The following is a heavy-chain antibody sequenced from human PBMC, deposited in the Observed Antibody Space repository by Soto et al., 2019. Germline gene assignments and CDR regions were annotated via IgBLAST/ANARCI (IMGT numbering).Heavy chain of an antibody. V-gene: IGHV3-49*03. Sequence: GGCLRLSCTGSGFTFGDYAVSWFRQAPGKGLECVGFIRSKAYGETTDYAASVKGRFTISRDDSRTIAYLRMNSLKTEDTATYYCSRGFYANTSYPRFDFWGQGTLVTVPQ. CDR3: SRGFYANTSYPRFDF. CDR1: GFTFGDYA. J-gene: IGHJ4*02. CDR2: IRSKAYGETT. D-gene: IGHD2-21*01.